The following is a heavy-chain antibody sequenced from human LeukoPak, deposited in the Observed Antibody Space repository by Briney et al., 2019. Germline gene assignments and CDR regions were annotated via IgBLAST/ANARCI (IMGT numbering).Heavy chain of an antibody. CDR1: GFTFSSCG. Sequence: PGGSLRLSCAASGFTFSSCGLHWVRQAPGKGLEWVAFIHYDGSNIYYADSVKGRFTISRDISKNTLYLQMNSLRPEDTAVYYCAKDSDGPRDWSQGTLVTVSS. CDR3: AKDSDGPRD. D-gene: IGHD3/OR15-3a*01. V-gene: IGHV3-30*02. CDR2: IHYDGSNI. J-gene: IGHJ4*02.